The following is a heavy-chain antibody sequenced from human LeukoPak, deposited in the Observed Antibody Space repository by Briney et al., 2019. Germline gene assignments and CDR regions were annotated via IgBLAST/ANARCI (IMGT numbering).Heavy chain of an antibody. Sequence: PGGSLRLSCAASGFTFSSYEMNWVRQAPGKGPEWVSYISSSGSTIYYADSVKGRFTISRDNSKNTLYLQMNSLRAEDTAVYYCAKEGDMIVVVIEGYYFDYWGQGTLVTVSS. CDR1: GFTFSSYE. CDR3: AKEGDMIVVVIEGYYFDY. CDR2: ISSSGSTI. D-gene: IGHD3-22*01. V-gene: IGHV3-48*03. J-gene: IGHJ4*02.